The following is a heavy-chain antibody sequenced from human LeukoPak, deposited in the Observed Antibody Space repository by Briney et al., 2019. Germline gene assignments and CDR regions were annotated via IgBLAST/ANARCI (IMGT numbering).Heavy chain of an antibody. J-gene: IGHJ4*02. Sequence: PGGSLRLSCAASGFTFSSFGMHWVRQAPGKGLEWVAVISYDGSHENYADSVRGRFTISRDDSKNMGYLQMNSLSAEDAAVYFCVPDYCNYEIPGFDYWGQGTLVTVSS. CDR1: GFTFSSFG. V-gene: IGHV3-30*03. CDR3: VPDYCNYEIPGFDY. CDR2: ISYDGSHE. D-gene: IGHD4-11*01.